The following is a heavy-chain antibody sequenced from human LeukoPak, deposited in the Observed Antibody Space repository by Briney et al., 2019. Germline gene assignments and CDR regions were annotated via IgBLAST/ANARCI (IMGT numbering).Heavy chain of an antibody. D-gene: IGHD6-13*01. CDR3: TTHDSHWYSLY. CDR1: GFTFRNAW. Sequence: GGSLRLSCAASGFTFRNAWMNWVRQAPGKGLEWVGRIKKEIDGGTTDYAAPVKGRFTISRDDAKNTLYLQMNSLKIEDTAVYYCTTHDSHWYSLYWGQGTLVTVSS. V-gene: IGHV3-15*01. CDR2: IKKEIDGGTT. J-gene: IGHJ4*02.